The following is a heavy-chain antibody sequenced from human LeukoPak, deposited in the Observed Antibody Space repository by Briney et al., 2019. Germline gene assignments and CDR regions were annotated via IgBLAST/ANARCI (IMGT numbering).Heavy chain of an antibody. D-gene: IGHD5-18*01. V-gene: IGHV4-59*02. CDR1: GGSVSSYY. CDR3: ARVKRGYSYGYIDP. Sequence: SETLSLTCTVSGGSVSSYYWSWIRQPPGKGLEWIGYIYYSGSTNYNPSLKSRVTTSVDTSKNQFSLKLSSVTAADTAVYYCARVKRGYSYGYIDPWGQGTLVTVSS. CDR2: IYYSGST. J-gene: IGHJ5*02.